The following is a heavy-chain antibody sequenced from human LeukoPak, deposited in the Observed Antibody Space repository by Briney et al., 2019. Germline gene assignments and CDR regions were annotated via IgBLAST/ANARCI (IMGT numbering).Heavy chain of an antibody. CDR3: GRGGGGAFDI. Sequence: PSETLSLTCAVYGGSFSGYYWSWIRQPPGKGLEWIGYIYYSGGTNYNPSLKSRVTISVDTSKNQFSLKLSSVTAADTAVYYCGRGGGGAFDIWGQGTMVTVSS. J-gene: IGHJ3*02. D-gene: IGHD3-16*01. CDR1: GGSFSGYY. V-gene: IGHV4-59*01. CDR2: IYYSGGT.